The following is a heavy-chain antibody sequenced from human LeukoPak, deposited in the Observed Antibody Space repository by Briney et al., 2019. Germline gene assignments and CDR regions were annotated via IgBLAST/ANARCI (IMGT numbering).Heavy chain of an antibody. D-gene: IGHD3-10*01. V-gene: IGHV1-69*13. CDR1: GGTFSSYG. Sequence: SVKVSCKASGGTFSSYGISWVRQAPGQGLEWMGGIIPIFGTANYAQKFQGRVTITADESTSTAYMELSSLRSEDTAVYYCARENTGILKNWGQGTLVTVSS. J-gene: IGHJ4*02. CDR3: ARENTGILKN. CDR2: IIPIFGTA.